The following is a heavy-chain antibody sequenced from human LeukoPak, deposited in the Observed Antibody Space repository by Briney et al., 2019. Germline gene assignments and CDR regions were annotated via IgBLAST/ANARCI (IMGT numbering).Heavy chain of an antibody. CDR1: GFTLSSYS. J-gene: IGHJ4*02. CDR3: ARDRLTSGWLTDF. D-gene: IGHD6-19*01. Sequence: GGSLRLSCEASGFTLSSYSMNWVRQAPGKGLEWVSSLSSSSSFIYYADSVEGRFTISRDNAKYSLSLQMDSLRAEDTAVYYCARDRLTSGWLTDFWGRGTLVIVSS. CDR2: LSSSSSFI. V-gene: IGHV3-21*06.